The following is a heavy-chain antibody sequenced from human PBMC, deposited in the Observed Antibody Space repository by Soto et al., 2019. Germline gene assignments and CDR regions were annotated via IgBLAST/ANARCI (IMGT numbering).Heavy chain of an antibody. Sequence: QVQRVQSGAEVKKPGSSVKVSCKASGGTFSSYAISWVRQAPGQGLEWMGGIIPIFGTANYAQKFQGRGTITTDESTRTAYMEQSSLRSEDTAVYYCASEGPSGYDYDYWGQGTLVTVSS. CDR1: GGTFSSYA. V-gene: IGHV1-69*01. D-gene: IGHD5-12*01. CDR3: ASEGPSGYDYDY. J-gene: IGHJ4*02. CDR2: IIPIFGTA.